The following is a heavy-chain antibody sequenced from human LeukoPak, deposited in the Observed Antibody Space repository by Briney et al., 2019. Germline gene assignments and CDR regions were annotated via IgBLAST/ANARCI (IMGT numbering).Heavy chain of an antibody. D-gene: IGHD1-1*01. CDR2: IHYSGST. J-gene: IGHJ3*02. CDR3: ARRNGNDVFYAFDI. Sequence: SETLSLTCTVSGGSISSYYWSWIRQPPGRGLEWIGYIHYSGSTNYNPSLKSRVTISVDTSKNQFSLKLSSVTAADTAVYYCARRNGNDVFYAFDIWGQGTMVTVSS. V-gene: IGHV4-59*01. CDR1: GGSISSYY.